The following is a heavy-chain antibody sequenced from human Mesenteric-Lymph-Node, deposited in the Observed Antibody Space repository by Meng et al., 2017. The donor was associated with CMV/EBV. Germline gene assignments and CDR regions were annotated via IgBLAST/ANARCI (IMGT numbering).Heavy chain of an antibody. CDR1: GYTFTSYY. J-gene: IGHJ4*02. V-gene: IGHV1-46*01. CDR3: ARSIVGATTDYFDY. CDR2: INPSGGST. D-gene: IGHD1-26*01. Sequence: KAAGYTFTSYYMHWVRQAPGQGLEWMGIINPSGGSTSYAQKFQGRVTMTRDTSTSTVYMELSSLRSEDTAVYYCARSIVGATTDYFDYWGQGTLVTVSS.